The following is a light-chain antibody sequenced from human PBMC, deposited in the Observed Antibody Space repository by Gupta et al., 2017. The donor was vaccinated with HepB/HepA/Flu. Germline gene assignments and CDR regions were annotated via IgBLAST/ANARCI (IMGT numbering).Light chain of an antibody. J-gene: IGLJ2*01. V-gene: IGLV3-1*01. CDR3: QAWDSSTALV. CDR2: QDS. Sequence: SYELTQPPSVSVSPGQTASITCSGDKLGDKYACWYQQKPGQSPVLVIYQDSKRPSGIPERFSGSNSGNTATLTXSXTQAMDXADYYCQAWDSSTALVFGGGTKLTVL. CDR1: KLGDKY.